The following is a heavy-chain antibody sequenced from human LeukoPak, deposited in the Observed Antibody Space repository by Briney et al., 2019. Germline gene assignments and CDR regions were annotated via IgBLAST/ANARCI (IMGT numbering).Heavy chain of an antibody. J-gene: IGHJ6*03. Sequence: GGSLRLSCAASGFTFSSYSMNWVRQAPGKGLEWVSAISGSGGSTYYADSVKGRFTISRDNSKNTLYLQMNSLRDEDTALYYCVRGGGSIRHSYYYYVDVWGKGTSVTVSS. D-gene: IGHD2-15*01. CDR1: GFTFSSYS. CDR3: VRGGGSIRHSYYYYVDV. V-gene: IGHV3-23*01. CDR2: ISGSGGST.